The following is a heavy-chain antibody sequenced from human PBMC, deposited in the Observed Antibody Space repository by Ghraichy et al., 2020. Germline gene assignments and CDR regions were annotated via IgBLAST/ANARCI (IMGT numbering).Heavy chain of an antibody. CDR2: MNPNSGNT. Sequence: ASVKVSCKASGYTFTSYDINWVRQATGQGLEWMGWMNPNSGNTGYAQKFQGRVTMTRNTSISTAYMELSSLRSEDTAVYYCARVGDDFWSGRYEKSGLDFDIWGQGTMVTVSS. J-gene: IGHJ3*02. V-gene: IGHV1-8*01. CDR1: GYTFTSYD. CDR3: ARVGDDFWSGRYEKSGLDFDI. D-gene: IGHD3-3*01.